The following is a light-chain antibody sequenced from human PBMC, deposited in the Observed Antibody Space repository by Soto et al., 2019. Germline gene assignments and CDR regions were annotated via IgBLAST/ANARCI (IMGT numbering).Light chain of an antibody. Sequence: EIVMTQSPATLSLSPGERATLSCRASQSVSGDLAWYQQKPGQAPRLLIYTASSRATGIPARFSGSGSGTEFTLTISSLQSEDFAVYYCQQYHQWPPITFGQVTRLEI. CDR3: QQYHQWPPIT. V-gene: IGKV3-15*01. J-gene: IGKJ5*01. CDR1: QSVSGD. CDR2: TAS.